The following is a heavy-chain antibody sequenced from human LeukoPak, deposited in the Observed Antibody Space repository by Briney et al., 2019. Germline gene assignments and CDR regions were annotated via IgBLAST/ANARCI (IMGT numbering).Heavy chain of an antibody. Sequence: GGSLRLSCAASGFTFSSYAMSWVRQAPGKGLEWVSAVSANGEDTYHADTVKGRFTISRDNSKNTLYLQMNSLTAGDTAVYYCTREPIVPAGTGDYWGQGTLVTVSS. CDR1: GFTFSSYA. V-gene: IGHV3-23*01. D-gene: IGHD2-2*01. CDR3: TREPIVPAGTGDY. CDR2: VSANGEDT. J-gene: IGHJ4*02.